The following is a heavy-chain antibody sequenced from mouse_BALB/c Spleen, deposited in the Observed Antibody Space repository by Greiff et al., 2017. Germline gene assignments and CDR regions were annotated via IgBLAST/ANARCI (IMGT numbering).Heavy chain of an antibody. Sequence: EVQLQESGPELVKPGASVKISCEASGYTFTDYNMHWVKQSHGKSLEWIGYIYPYNGGTGYNQKFKSKATLTVDNSSSTAYMELRSLTSEDSAVYYCGLAITTVDYWGQGTTLTVSS. CDR2: IYPYNGGT. CDR1: GYTFTDYN. J-gene: IGHJ2*01. CDR3: GLAITTVDY. V-gene: IGHV1S29*02. D-gene: IGHD1-1*01.